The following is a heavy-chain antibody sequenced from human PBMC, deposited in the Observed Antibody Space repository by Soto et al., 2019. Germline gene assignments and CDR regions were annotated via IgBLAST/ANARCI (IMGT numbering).Heavy chain of an antibody. V-gene: IGHV1-58*01. CDR3: AADAKAWQQMVPSDY. D-gene: IGHD2-8*01. CDR1: GFTFTSSA. J-gene: IGHJ4*02. CDR2: IAVGSGYT. Sequence: SVKVSCKASGFTFTSSAFQWVRQARGQRLEWIGWIAVGSGYTNYAQRFQDRVTLTREMSTATTYMELSRLTSEDTAIYYCAADAKAWQQMVPSDYWGQGTMVTVYS.